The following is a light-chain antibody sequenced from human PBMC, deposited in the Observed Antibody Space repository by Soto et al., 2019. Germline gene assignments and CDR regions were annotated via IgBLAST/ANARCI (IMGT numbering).Light chain of an antibody. J-gene: IGKJ5*01. CDR2: AAS. Sequence: LVTRTPSSLSASVADRVTITCGASQGLDSSFAWYQEKPGKDPKLLIYAASSLQSRVPSSFSGSGSGTDFTLTISSLPSEDFATYYCQQLHDYPITLGQGKRPDVK. CDR1: QGLDSS. V-gene: IGKV1-9*01. CDR3: QQLHDYPIT.